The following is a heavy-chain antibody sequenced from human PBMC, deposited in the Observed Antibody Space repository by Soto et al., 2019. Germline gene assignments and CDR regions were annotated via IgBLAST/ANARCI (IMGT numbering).Heavy chain of an antibody. CDR2: IIPIFGTA. J-gene: IGHJ5*02. D-gene: IGHD4-17*01. Sequence: QVQLVQSGAEVKKPGSSVKVSCKASGGTFSSYAISWVRQAPGQGHEWMGGIIPIFGTANYAQKFQGRVTITADESTSTAYMELSSLRSDDTAVYYCAIGIDYGVHEGHNWFDPWGQGTLVTVSS. CDR1: GGTFSSYA. CDR3: AIGIDYGVHEGHNWFDP. V-gene: IGHV1-69*12.